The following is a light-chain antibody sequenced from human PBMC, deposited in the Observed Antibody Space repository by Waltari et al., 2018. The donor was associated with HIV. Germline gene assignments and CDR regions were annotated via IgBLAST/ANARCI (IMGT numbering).Light chain of an antibody. V-gene: IGKV1-8*01. CDR1: QAIDSS. Sequence: AIRMTQSPSSISASIGDTVAITCRASQAIDSSLAWYQQKPGGAPKLLIYAVSTLESGVASRFSGSGFGTDFTLTITNLQPEDFAVYYCQQRTSWPPRLTFGGGSKVEIK. J-gene: IGKJ4*01. CDR3: QQRTSWPPRLT. CDR2: AVS.